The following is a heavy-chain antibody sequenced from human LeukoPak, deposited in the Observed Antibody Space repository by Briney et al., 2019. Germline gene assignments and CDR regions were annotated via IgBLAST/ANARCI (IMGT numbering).Heavy chain of an antibody. D-gene: IGHD3-22*01. J-gene: IGHJ4*02. CDR2: IKQDGSAK. CDR3: AKEGSYDSSGYYAFGVDY. CDR1: GFTFSSYW. V-gene: IGHV3-7*03. Sequence: GGSLRLSCAASGFTFSSYWMSWVRQAPGKGREGVAHIKQDGSAKYFVDSVMVLFTISRDNAKNSLYLQMNSLRAEDTAVYYCAKEGSYDSSGYYAFGVDYWGQGTRVTASS.